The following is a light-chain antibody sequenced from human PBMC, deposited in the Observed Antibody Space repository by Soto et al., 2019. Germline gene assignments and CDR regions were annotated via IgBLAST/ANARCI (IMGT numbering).Light chain of an antibody. J-gene: IGKJ2*01. Sequence: EVVLPQFPGTLSLSPGERATLSCRASQSVSNNYLAWYQQKPGQSPKLLIFGSSDRATGIPDRFSGSGSGTDFTLTISSLEPEDFAVYYCQQYGSSPPYTFGQGTKLEIK. CDR1: QSVSNNY. V-gene: IGKV3-20*01. CDR2: GSS. CDR3: QQYGSSPPYT.